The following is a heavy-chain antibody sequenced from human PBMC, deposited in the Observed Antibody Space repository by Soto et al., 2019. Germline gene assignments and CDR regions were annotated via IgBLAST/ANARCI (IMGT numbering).Heavy chain of an antibody. Sequence: QVQLQESGPGLVKPSETLSLTCTVSGGSISSYYWSWIRQPPGKGLEWIGYIYYSGSTNYNPSLKSRVTISVDTSKNQFSLKLSSVTAADTTVYYCASYSYSSSYYFDYWGQGTLVTVSS. D-gene: IGHD6-6*01. J-gene: IGHJ4*02. CDR2: IYYSGST. V-gene: IGHV4-59*08. CDR3: ASYSYSSSYYFDY. CDR1: GGSISSYY.